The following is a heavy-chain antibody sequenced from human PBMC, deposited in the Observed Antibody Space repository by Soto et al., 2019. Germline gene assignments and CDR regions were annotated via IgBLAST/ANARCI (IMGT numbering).Heavy chain of an antibody. CDR1: GGSISSGGYY. CDR3: ARGITMVRGVIITSLRRYYYMDV. Sequence: SETLSLTCTVSGGSISSGGYYWSWIRQHPGKGLERIGYIYYSGSTYYNPSLKSRVTISVDTSKNQFSLRLSSVTAADTAVYYCARGITMVRGVIITSLRRYYYMDVWGKGTTVTVSS. J-gene: IGHJ6*03. V-gene: IGHV4-31*03. D-gene: IGHD3-10*01. CDR2: IYYSGST.